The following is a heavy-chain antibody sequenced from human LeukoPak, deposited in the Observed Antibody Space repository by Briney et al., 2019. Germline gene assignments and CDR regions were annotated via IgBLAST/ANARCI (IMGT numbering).Heavy chain of an antibody. V-gene: IGHV4-34*01. CDR2: IHPSGIF. J-gene: IGHJ4*02. Sequence: SETLSLTCAVYGGSCDDYYCSWIRQPPGKGLEWIGEIHPSGIFYYNSSLMSRVTISSDTSKSQFSLRLTSVTAAETGFYYCARGRDRSKAGDHWGQGSLVTVST. D-gene: IGHD5-24*01. CDR3: ARGRDRSKAGDH. CDR1: GGSCDDYY.